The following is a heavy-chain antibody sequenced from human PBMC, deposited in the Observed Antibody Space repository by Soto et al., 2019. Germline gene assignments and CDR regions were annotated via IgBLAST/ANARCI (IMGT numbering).Heavy chain of an antibody. CDR3: ARSARTISRYSYRLHYFDY. D-gene: IGHD5-18*01. Sequence: SVKVSCKASGGTFSSYAISWVRQAPGQGLEWMGGIIPIFGTANYAQKFQGRVTITADESTSTAYMELSSLRSEDTAVYYCARSARTISRYSYRLHYFDYWGQGTLVTVSS. CDR1: GGTFSSYA. CDR2: IIPIFGTA. V-gene: IGHV1-69*01. J-gene: IGHJ4*02.